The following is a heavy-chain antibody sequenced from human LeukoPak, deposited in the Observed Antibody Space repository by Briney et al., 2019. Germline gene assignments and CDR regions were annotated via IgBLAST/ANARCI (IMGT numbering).Heavy chain of an antibody. J-gene: IGHJ5*02. CDR2: MNSNSGNT. CDR1: GYTFTNHD. V-gene: IGHV1-8*01. D-gene: IGHD5-12*01. CDR3: ARGSGHDGKDWFDP. Sequence: ASVKVSCKASGYTFTNHDINWFRQATGQGLEWMGWMNSNSGNTSYAQKFQGRVTMTRNTSTRTAYMELSSLRSDDTAVYYCARGSGHDGKDWFDPWGQGTLVIVSS.